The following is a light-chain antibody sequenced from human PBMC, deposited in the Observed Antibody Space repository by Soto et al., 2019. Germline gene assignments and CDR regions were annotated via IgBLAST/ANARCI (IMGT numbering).Light chain of an antibody. J-gene: IGKJ1*01. CDR1: QSISNSY. V-gene: IGKV3D-7*01. Sequence: DIVLTQSPGTLSLTPGERDTLPCRASQSISNSYLAWYQQKPGQAPRLLIYGASSRATGIPSRFSGSGSGTEFTLTISSLQPDDFATYSCQQDYTYSTWTFGQGTKVDI. CDR2: GAS. CDR3: QQDYTYSTWT.